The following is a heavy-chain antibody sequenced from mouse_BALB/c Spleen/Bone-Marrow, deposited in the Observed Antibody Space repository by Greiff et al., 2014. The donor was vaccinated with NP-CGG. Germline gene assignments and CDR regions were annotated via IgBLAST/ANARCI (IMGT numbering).Heavy chain of an antibody. CDR1: GITFRNFG. J-gene: IGHJ4*01. V-gene: IGHV5-17*02. Sequence: VQLKESGGGLVQPGGSRKLSCAASGITFRNFGMHWVRQAPEKGLEWVAYISSGSSTIYYADTLKGRFTISRDNPKNTLFLQMTSLRSEDTAMYYCARIGRARGYAMDYWGQGTSATVSS. CDR3: ARIGRARGYAMDY. D-gene: IGHD3-3*01. CDR2: ISSGSSTI.